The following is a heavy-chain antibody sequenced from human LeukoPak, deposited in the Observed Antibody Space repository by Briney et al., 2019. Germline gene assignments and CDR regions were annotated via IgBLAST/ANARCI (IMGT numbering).Heavy chain of an antibody. V-gene: IGHV4-39*07. CDR1: GGSISSSSYY. Sequence: SETLPLTCTVSGGSISSSSYYWGWIRQPPGKGLEWIGSIYYSGSTYYNPSLKSRVTISVDTSKNQFSLKLSSVTAADTAVYYCASTYYDILTGPENAFDIWGQGTMVTVSS. CDR3: ASTYYDILTGPENAFDI. CDR2: IYYSGST. D-gene: IGHD3-9*01. J-gene: IGHJ3*02.